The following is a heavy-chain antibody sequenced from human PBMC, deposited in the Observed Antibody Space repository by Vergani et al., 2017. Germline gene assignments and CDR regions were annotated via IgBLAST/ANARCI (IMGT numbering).Heavy chain of an antibody. CDR3: ARDIGVVVAATQEVGGWFDP. J-gene: IGHJ5*02. D-gene: IGHD2-15*01. CDR2: SNAGNGNT. CDR1: GYTFTSYA. V-gene: IGHV1-3*02. Sequence: QVQLVQSGAEVKKPGASVKVSCKASGYTFTSYAMHWVRQAPGQRLEWMGWSNAGNGNTKYSQEFQGRVTITRDTSASTAYMELSSLRSEDTAVYYCARDIGVVVAATQEVGGWFDPWGQGTLVTVSS.